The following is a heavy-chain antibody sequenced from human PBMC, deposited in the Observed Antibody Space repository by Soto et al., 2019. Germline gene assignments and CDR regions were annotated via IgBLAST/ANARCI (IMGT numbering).Heavy chain of an antibody. J-gene: IGHJ4*02. V-gene: IGHV4-59*01. CDR3: ARAQYSGYDSGPKDFDY. CDR1: GGSISSYY. CDR2: IYYSGST. Sequence: PSETLSLTCTVSGGSISSYYWIWIRQPPGKGLEWIGYIYYSGSTNYNPSLKSRVTISVDTSKNQFSLKLSSVTAADTAAYYCARAQYSGYDSGPKDFDYWGQGTLVTVSS. D-gene: IGHD5-12*01.